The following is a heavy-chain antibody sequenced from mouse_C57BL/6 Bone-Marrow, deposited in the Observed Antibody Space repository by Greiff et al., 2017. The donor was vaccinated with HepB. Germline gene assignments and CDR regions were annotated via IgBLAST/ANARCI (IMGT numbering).Heavy chain of an antibody. CDR2: ISYDGSN. J-gene: IGHJ1*03. CDR1: GYSITSGYY. CDR3: ARGGITTVVATPFYWYFDV. V-gene: IGHV3-6*01. D-gene: IGHD1-1*01. Sequence: DVQLQESGPGLVKPSQSLSLTCSVTGYSITSGYYWNWIRQFPGNKLEWMGYISYDGSNNYNPSLKNRISITRDTSKNQFFLKLNSVTTEDTATYYCARGGITTVVATPFYWYFDVWGTGTTVTVSS.